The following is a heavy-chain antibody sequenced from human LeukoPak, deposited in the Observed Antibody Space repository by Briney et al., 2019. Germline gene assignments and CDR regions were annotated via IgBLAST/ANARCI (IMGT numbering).Heavy chain of an antibody. CDR2: MNPNSGNT. CDR3: ARGTGYSYGNFDY. V-gene: IGHV1-8*03. Sequence: GASVKVSCKASGYTFTSYDINWVRQATGQGLEWMGWMNPNSGNTGYAQKFQGRVTITRNTSISTAYMELRSLRSDDTAVYYCARGTGYSYGNFDYWGQGTLVTVSS. J-gene: IGHJ4*02. D-gene: IGHD5-18*01. CDR1: GYTFTSYD.